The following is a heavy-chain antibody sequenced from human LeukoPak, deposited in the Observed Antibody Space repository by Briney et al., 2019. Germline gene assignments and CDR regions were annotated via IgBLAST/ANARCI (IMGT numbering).Heavy chain of an antibody. Sequence: SETLSLTCTVSGGSISSYYWSWIRQPPGKGLEWIGYIYYSGSTNYNPSLKSRVTISVDTSKNQLSLKLSSVTAADTAVYYCAGGAAAVPDAFDIWGQGTMVTVSS. CDR3: AGGAAAVPDAFDI. J-gene: IGHJ3*02. V-gene: IGHV4-59*01. CDR2: IYYSGST. CDR1: GGSISSYY. D-gene: IGHD6-13*01.